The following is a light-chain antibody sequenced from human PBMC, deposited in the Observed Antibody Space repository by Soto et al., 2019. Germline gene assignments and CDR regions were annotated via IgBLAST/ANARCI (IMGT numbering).Light chain of an antibody. Sequence: QSVLTQPASVSGSPGQSITISCTGTSSDVGGYQFVSWYQHHPGKAPKLMIFDVSNRPPGVSDRFSGSKSGNTASLTISGLQAEDEADYYCSSYTSSSTVVFGGGTQLTVL. CDR2: DVS. CDR1: SSDVGGYQF. CDR3: SSYTSSSTVV. V-gene: IGLV2-14*03. J-gene: IGLJ2*01.